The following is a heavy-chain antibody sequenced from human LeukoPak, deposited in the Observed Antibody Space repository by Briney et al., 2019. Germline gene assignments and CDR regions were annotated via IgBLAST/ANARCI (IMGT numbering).Heavy chain of an antibody. J-gene: IGHJ4*02. D-gene: IGHD1-26*01. V-gene: IGHV3-20*04. CDR2: INWRGGGT. CDR3: ARAIVGATYWDY. CDR1: GITFYDFG. Sequence: GGSLRLSCAVSGITFYDFGMSWVRQTPVKGLEWVAAINWRGGGTGYADSVEGRFTSSRDTAKNSISLQMNSLRGEVTALYYCARAIVGATYWDYWGQGTLVTVSS.